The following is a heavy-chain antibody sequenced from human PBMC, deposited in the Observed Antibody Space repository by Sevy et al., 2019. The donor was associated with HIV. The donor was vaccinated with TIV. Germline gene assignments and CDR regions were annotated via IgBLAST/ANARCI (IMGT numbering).Heavy chain of an antibody. Sequence: ASVKVSCKASGYTFTSYDINWVRQATGQGLEWMGWMNPNSGNTGYAQKFQGRVTMTRNTSIRTAYMELGSLRSEDTAVYYCARLRITMVRGDLYGMDVWGQGTTVTVSS. D-gene: IGHD3-10*01. CDR2: MNPNSGNT. CDR3: ARLRITMVRGDLYGMDV. V-gene: IGHV1-8*01. J-gene: IGHJ6*02. CDR1: GYTFTSYD.